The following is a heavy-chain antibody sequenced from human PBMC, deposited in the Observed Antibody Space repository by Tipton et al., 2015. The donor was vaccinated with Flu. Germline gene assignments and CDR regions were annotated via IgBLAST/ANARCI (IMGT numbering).Heavy chain of an antibody. CDR3: ATASFCSSLSCYVGMDV. Sequence: SLRLSCASSGFTFSSYDMSWVRQAPGKGLEWVSSISGSSNYIYYADSVKRRFTISRDNAKNSLYLQLNSLRAEDTAVYYCATASFCSSLSCYVGMDVWGRGTTVTVSS. CDR2: ISGSSNYI. V-gene: IGHV3-21*01. CDR1: GFTFSSYD. D-gene: IGHD2-2*01. J-gene: IGHJ6*02.